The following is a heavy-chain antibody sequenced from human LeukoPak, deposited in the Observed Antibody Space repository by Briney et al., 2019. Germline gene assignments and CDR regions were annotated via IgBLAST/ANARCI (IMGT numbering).Heavy chain of an antibody. CDR2: IYPGDSDT. V-gene: IGHV5-51*01. J-gene: IGHJ6*02. CDR1: GYSFTSYW. CDR3: ARRDGYCSSTGCYADYYYGMDV. Sequence: GESLKISCKGSGYSFTSYWIGWVRQMPGKGLEWMGIIYPGDSDTTYSPSFQGQVTISADKSISTAYLQWSSLKASDTAMYYCARRDGYCSSTGCYADYYYGMDVWGQGTTVTASS. D-gene: IGHD2-2*01.